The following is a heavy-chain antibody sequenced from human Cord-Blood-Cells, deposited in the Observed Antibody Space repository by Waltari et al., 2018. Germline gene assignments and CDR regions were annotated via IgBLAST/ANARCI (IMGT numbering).Heavy chain of an antibody. D-gene: IGHD6-6*01. Sequence: KPGASVKVSCKASGYTFTSYAMHWVRQAPGQRLEWMGWINAGNGNTKYSQKFQGRVTITRDTSASTAYMELSSLRSEDTAVYYCARSVYRVAARPGAFDIWGQGTMVTVSS. CDR1: GYTFTSYA. CDR2: INAGNGNT. CDR3: ARSVYRVAARPGAFDI. V-gene: IGHV1-3*01. J-gene: IGHJ3*02.